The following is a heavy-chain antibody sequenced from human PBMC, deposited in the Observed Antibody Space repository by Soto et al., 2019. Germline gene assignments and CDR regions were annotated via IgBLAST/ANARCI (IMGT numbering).Heavy chain of an antibody. V-gene: IGHV3-33*01. CDR2: IWYDGSNK. CDR1: GFTFSSYG. Sequence: AGGSLRLSCAASGFTFSSYGMHWVRQAPGKGLEWVAVIWYDGSNKYYADSVKGRFTISGDNSKNTLYLQMNSLRAEDTAVYYCARDGIAVADYYFDYWGQGTLVTVSS. D-gene: IGHD6-19*01. CDR3: ARDGIAVADYYFDY. J-gene: IGHJ4*02.